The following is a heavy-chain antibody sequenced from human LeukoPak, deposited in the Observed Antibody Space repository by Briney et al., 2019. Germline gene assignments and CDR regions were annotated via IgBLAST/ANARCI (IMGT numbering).Heavy chain of an antibody. Sequence: GGSLRLSCAASGFTFSSYAMSWVRQAPGKGLEWVSAISGSGGSTYYADSVKGRFTISRDNSKNTLYLQMNSLRAEDTAVYYCAKEGWGYYDSSGYYDDPYYFDYWGQGTLVTVSS. CDR3: AKEGWGYYDSSGYYDDPYYFDY. D-gene: IGHD3-22*01. J-gene: IGHJ4*02. CDR1: GFTFSSYA. CDR2: ISGSGGST. V-gene: IGHV3-23*01.